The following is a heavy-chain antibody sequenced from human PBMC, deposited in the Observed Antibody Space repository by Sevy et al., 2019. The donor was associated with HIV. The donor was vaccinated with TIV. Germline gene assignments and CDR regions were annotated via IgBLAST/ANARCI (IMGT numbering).Heavy chain of an antibody. Sequence: GGSLRLSCAASGFTFSNAWMNWVRQAPGKGLEWVGRIKSKTDGGTTDYAAPVKGRFTISRDDSKNTLYLQMNSLKTEDTAAHYCTTDDIVVVSGAIRERPSGPYWGQGTLVTVSS. V-gene: IGHV3-15*01. CDR2: IKSKTDGGTT. J-gene: IGHJ4*02. D-gene: IGHD2-2*02. CDR1: GFTFSNAW. CDR3: TTDDIVVVSGAIRERPSGPY.